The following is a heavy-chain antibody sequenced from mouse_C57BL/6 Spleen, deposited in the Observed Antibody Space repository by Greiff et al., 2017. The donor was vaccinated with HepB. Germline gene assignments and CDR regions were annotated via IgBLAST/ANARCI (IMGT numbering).Heavy chain of an antibody. V-gene: IGHV1-59*01. J-gene: IGHJ1*03. D-gene: IGHD1-1*01. CDR1: GYTFTSYW. CDR2: IDPSDSYT. Sequence: QVQLQQPGAELVRPGASVKLSCKASGYTFTSYWMHWVKQRPGQGLEWIGVIDPSDSYTNYNQKFKGKATLTVDTSSSTAYMQLSSLTSEDSAVYYCARTGYGSSYGYFDVWGTGTTVTVSS. CDR3: ARTGYGSSYGYFDV.